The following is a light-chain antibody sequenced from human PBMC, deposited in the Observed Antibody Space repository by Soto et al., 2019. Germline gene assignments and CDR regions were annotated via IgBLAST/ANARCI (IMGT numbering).Light chain of an antibody. CDR2: GNS. CDR3: QSYDSSLSGYV. CDR1: SSNIGAGYD. Sequence: QAVVTQPPSVSGATGQRVTISCTGSSSNIGAGYDVHWYQQLPGTAPKLLIYGNSNRPSGVPDRFSGSKSGTSASLAITGLQAEDEADYYCQSYDSSLSGYVFGRGTKLTVL. V-gene: IGLV1-40*01. J-gene: IGLJ1*01.